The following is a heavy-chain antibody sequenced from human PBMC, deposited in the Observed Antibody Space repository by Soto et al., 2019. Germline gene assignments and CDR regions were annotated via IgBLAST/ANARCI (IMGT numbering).Heavy chain of an antibody. CDR3: ARAAPFFCSGGSCYSRRYF. CDR2: FSYGGGT. Sequence: SETLSLTCTVSGGSISDYYWSWIRQPPGKGLEWIGYFSYGGGTNNSPSLKSRATISGDTSKNQFSPKLSSVTAADTAVYYCARAAPFFCSGGSCYSRRYFWGQGSLVPGSS. CDR1: GGSISDYY. D-gene: IGHD2-15*01. J-gene: IGHJ4*02. V-gene: IGHV4-59*12.